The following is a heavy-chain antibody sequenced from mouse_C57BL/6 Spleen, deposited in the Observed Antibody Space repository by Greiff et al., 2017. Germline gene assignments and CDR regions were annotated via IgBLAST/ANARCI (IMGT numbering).Heavy chain of an antibody. CDR3: ARGDRGFAY. D-gene: IGHD3-1*01. CDR2: ISSGSSTI. V-gene: IGHV5-17*01. Sequence: DVMLVESGGGLVKPGGSLKLSCAASGFTFSDYGMHWVRQAPEKGLEWVAYISSGSSTIYYEDTVKGRFTISRDNAKNTLFLQMTSLRSEDTAMYYCARGDRGFAYWGQGTLVTVSA. J-gene: IGHJ3*01. CDR1: GFTFSDYG.